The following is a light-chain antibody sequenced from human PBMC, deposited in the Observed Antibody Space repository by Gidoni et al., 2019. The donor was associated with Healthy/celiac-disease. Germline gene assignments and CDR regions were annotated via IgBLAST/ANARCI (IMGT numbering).Light chain of an antibody. CDR3: QQGYSTPRT. CDR2: AAS. Sequence: LMTSSPSSLSAFVEDRVTITCRASQSLSSLLNWYQQKPGKAPKLLIYAASSLQSGVPSRFSGSGSGTDFTLTISSLQPEDFATYYCQQGYSTPRTFGQGTKVEIK. V-gene: IGKV1-39*01. CDR1: QSLSSL. J-gene: IGKJ1*01.